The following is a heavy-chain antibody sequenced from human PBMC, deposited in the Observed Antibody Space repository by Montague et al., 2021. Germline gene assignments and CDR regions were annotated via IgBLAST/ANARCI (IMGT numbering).Heavy chain of an antibody. CDR2: TYYRSTWYT. V-gene: IGHV6-1*01. Sequence: CAISGDSVSNNNAAWNWIRESPSRGLEWLGRTYYRSTWYTDYAVSVKGRIAINPDTSKNQFSLQLNSVTPEDMAVYYCAREGVGDLLFSFDSWGQGTLVTVSP. J-gene: IGHJ4*02. CDR1: GDSVSNNNAA. CDR3: AREGVGDLLFSFDS. D-gene: IGHD3-10*01.